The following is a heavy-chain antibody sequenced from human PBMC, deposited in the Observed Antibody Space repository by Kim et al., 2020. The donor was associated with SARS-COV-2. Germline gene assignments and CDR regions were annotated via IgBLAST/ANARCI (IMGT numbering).Heavy chain of an antibody. CDR1: GGTFSSYA. D-gene: IGHD4-17*01. Sequence: SVKVSCKASGGTFSSYAISWVRQAPGQGLEWMGGIIPIFGTANYAQKFQGRVTITADESTSTAYMELSSLRSEDTAVYYCARDDATVVSPPSGYFDYWGQGTLVTVSS. CDR3: ARDDATVVSPPSGYFDY. J-gene: IGHJ4*02. CDR2: IIPIFGTA. V-gene: IGHV1-69*13.